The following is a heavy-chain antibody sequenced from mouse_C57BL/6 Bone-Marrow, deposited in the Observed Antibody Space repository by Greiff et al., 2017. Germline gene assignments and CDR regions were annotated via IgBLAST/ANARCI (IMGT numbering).Heavy chain of an antibody. CDR3: ASLGDD. CDR2: IRPNSGST. Sequence: QVQLQQPGAELVKPGASVKLSCTASGYTFTSYWMHWVKQRPGQGLEWIGMIRPNSGSTNYNEKFKSKATLTVDKSSSTAYMQLSSLTTEDSAVYYCASLGDDWGKGTTLTVSS. V-gene: IGHV1-64*01. CDR1: GYTFTSYW. J-gene: IGHJ2*01.